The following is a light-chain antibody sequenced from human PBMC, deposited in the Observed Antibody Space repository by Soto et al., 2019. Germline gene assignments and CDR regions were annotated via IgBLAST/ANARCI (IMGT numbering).Light chain of an antibody. Sequence: QSALTQPASVSGSPGQSITISCTGTSSDVGGYNYVSWYQQHPGKAPKLMIYDVSNRPSGVSNRFSGSKSGNTAYLTISGLQSEDESDYYCSSYTSSSTLGFGGGTKLTVL. CDR3: SSYTSSSTLG. V-gene: IGLV2-14*01. J-gene: IGLJ2*01. CDR1: SSDVGGYNY. CDR2: DVS.